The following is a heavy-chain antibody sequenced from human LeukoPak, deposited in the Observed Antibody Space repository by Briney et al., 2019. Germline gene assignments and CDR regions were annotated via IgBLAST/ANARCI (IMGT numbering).Heavy chain of an antibody. CDR3: VRQSRIVARSGDDAFDI. CDR1: GYMFTNYG. Sequence: ASVKVSCKASGYMFTNYGISWVRQAPGQGLEWMGWINTYKGITNYAQKLQGRVIMTTDTSTSTAYMELRSLRSDDTAVYYCVRQSRIVARSGDDAFDIWGQGTMVTVSS. D-gene: IGHD6-6*01. V-gene: IGHV1-18*01. CDR2: INTYKGIT. J-gene: IGHJ3*02.